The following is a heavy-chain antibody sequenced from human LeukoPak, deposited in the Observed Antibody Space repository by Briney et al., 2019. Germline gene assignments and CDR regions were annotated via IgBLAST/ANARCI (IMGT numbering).Heavy chain of an antibody. Sequence: GGSLRLSCAASGFIVSVSSNYMTWVRQAPGKGLEWVSAMSSSDDGRYYAASVRGRFTISRDTSRSTLYLQMNSLRAEDAAVYYCAKAPVTSCRGAFCYPFDYWGQGTLVTVSS. CDR1: GFIVSVSSNY. D-gene: IGHD2-15*01. V-gene: IGHV3-23*01. CDR3: AKAPVTSCRGAFCYPFDY. J-gene: IGHJ4*02. CDR2: MSSSDDGR.